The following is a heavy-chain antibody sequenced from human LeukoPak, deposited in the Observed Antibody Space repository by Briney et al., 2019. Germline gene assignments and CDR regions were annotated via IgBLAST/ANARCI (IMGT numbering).Heavy chain of an antibody. CDR3: AREDYYDSSGYI. Sequence: SVKVSCKASGGTFSSYAISWVRQAPGQGLEWMGGIIPIFGTANYAQKFQGRVTIITDESTSTAYMELSSLRSEDTAVYYCAREDYYDSSGYIWGQGTMVTVSS. V-gene: IGHV1-69*05. J-gene: IGHJ3*02. D-gene: IGHD3-22*01. CDR2: IIPIFGTA. CDR1: GGTFSSYA.